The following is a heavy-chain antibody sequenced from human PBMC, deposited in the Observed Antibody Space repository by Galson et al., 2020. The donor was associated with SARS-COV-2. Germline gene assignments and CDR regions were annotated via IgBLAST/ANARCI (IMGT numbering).Heavy chain of an antibody. J-gene: IGHJ4*02. Sequence: GESLKISCAASGFTVSSRYISWVRQAPGKGPGWVSLIYPTGNSFYADSVKGRFTVSRDNSRNTLFLQMNSLRAEDTAVYYCLREGDTINQDYWGQGTLVTVSS. CDR1: GFTVSSRY. V-gene: IGHV3-53*01. D-gene: IGHD3-10*01. CDR2: IYPTGNS. CDR3: LREGDTINQDY.